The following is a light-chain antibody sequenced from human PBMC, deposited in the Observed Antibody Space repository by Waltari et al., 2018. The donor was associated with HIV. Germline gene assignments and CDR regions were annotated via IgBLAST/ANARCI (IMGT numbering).Light chain of an antibody. J-gene: IGLJ2*01. Sequence: QSALTQPPSASGSPGQSVTISCTGTSTDVGAYNYASWYQQHSGEAPKRIIYEVPKRPSGVPDRFSGSKSGNTASLTVSGLQAEDEADFYCSSYAGSTVIFGGGTKLTVL. CDR2: EVP. CDR1: STDVGAYNY. CDR3: SSYAGSTVI. V-gene: IGLV2-8*01.